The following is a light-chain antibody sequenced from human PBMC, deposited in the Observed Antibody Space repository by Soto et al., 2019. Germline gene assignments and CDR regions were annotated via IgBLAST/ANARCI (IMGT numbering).Light chain of an antibody. V-gene: IGLV2-14*01. CDR3: SSYSSGSTRGV. J-gene: IGLJ2*01. Sequence: QSALTQPASVSGSPGQSITISCTGTSSDVGGYNYVSWYQQHPGKAPKLMIYDVSTRPSGVSNRFSGSKSGNTPSLTISGLQAEDEADYYCSSYSSGSTRGVFGGGTKLTVL. CDR1: SSDVGGYNY. CDR2: DVS.